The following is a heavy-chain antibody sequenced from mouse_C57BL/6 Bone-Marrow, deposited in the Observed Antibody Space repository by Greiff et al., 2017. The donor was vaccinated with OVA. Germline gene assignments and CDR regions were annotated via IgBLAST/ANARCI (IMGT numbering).Heavy chain of an antibody. CDR2: IYPRSGNT. V-gene: IGHV1-81*01. Sequence: VQVVESGAELARPGASVKLSCKASGYTFTSYGISWVKQRTGQGLEWIGEIYPRSGNTYYNEKFKGKATLTADKSSSTAYMELRSLTSEDSAVYFCARKDYYGNYYAMDYWGQGTSVTVSS. CDR1: GYTFTSYG. J-gene: IGHJ4*01. CDR3: ARKDYYGNYYAMDY. D-gene: IGHD1-1*01.